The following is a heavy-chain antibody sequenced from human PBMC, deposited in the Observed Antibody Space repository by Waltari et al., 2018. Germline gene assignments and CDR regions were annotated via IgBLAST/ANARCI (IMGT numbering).Heavy chain of an antibody. J-gene: IGHJ2*01. CDR2: INPNSGGT. D-gene: IGHD6-19*01. Sequence: QVQLVQSGAEVKKPGASVKVSCKPSGYTFTGYSMPCVRHAPGQGLAGWGWINPNSGGTNYAQKFQGWVTMTRDTSISTAYMELSRLRSDDTAVYYCARWLAVAGTKYFDLWGRGTLVTVSS. CDR3: ARWLAVAGTKYFDL. CDR1: GYTFTGYS. V-gene: IGHV1-2*04.